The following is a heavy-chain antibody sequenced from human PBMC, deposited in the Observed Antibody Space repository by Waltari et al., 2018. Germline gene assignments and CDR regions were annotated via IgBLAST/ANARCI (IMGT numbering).Heavy chain of an antibody. J-gene: IGHJ6*03. D-gene: IGHD1-26*01. V-gene: IGHV1-46*01. Sequence: QVQLVQSGAEVKKPGASVKVSCKASGYTFTSYYMHWVRQAPGQGLEWMGIINPSGGSTSYAQKFQGRVTRTRDTSTSTVYMGLGSLRSEDTAVYYCARGVGVGATHYYYYYMDVWGKGTTVTISS. CDR2: INPSGGST. CDR1: GYTFTSYY. CDR3: ARGVGVGATHYYYYYMDV.